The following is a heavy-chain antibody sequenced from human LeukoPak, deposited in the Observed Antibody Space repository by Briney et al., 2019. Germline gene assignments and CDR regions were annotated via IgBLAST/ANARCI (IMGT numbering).Heavy chain of an antibody. Sequence: GGSLRLSCAASGFTFSNAWMSWVRQAPGKGLEWVGRIKSKTDGGTTDYAAPVKGRFTISRDNSKNTLYLQMNSLRAEDTAVYYCASRGLDSSSWYNDYWGQGTLVTVSS. CDR3: ASRGLDSSSWYNDY. D-gene: IGHD6-13*01. V-gene: IGHV3-15*01. CDR1: GFTFSNAW. J-gene: IGHJ4*02. CDR2: IKSKTDGGTT.